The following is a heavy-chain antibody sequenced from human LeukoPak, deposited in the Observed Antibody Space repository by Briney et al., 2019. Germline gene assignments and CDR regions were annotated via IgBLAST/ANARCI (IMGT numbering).Heavy chain of an antibody. D-gene: IGHD2-2*01. V-gene: IGHV3-11*04. Sequence: GGSLRLSCAASAFTFSNYYMSWIRQAPGKGLEWVSYISSSGSTIYYADSVKGRFTISRDNAKNSLYLQMNSLRAEDTAVYYCAREGYCSSTSCYDGMDVWGKGTTVTVSS. CDR2: ISSSGSTI. CDR1: AFTFSNYY. CDR3: AREGYCSSTSCYDGMDV. J-gene: IGHJ6*03.